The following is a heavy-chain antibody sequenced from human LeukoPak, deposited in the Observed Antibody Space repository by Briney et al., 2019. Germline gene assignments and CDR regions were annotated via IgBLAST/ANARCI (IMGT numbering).Heavy chain of an antibody. Sequence: KSKTDGGTTDYAAPVKGRFTISRDDSKNTLYLQMNSLKTEDTAVYYCSIAPLTIAAAGSDYWGQGTPVTVSS. J-gene: IGHJ4*02. CDR3: SIAPLTIAAAGSDY. D-gene: IGHD6-13*01. CDR2: KSKTDGGTT. V-gene: IGHV3-15*01.